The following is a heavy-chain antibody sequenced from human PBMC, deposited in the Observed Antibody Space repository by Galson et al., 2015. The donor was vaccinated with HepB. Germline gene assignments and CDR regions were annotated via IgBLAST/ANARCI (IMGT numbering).Heavy chain of an antibody. CDR1: GYTFIDCY. CDR2: IDPNNGAT. Sequence: SVKVSCKASGYTFIDCYFHWVRQAPGQGLEWMGWIDPNNGATNYAQRFQGRDTMTRDTSIGTAYLQWSSLKASDTAMYYCARLTGGSSSGWDGQIPYYYYGMDVWGQGTTVTVSS. D-gene: IGHD6-19*01. CDR3: ARLTGGSSSGWDGQIPYYYYGMDV. J-gene: IGHJ6*02. V-gene: IGHV1-2*02.